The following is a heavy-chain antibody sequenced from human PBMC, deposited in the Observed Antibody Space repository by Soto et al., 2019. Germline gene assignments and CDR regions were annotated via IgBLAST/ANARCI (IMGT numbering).Heavy chain of an antibody. CDR1: GGSIGSYY. CDR2: IYYSGST. V-gene: IGHV4-59*01. CDR3: ARDGGFYYGMDV. Sequence: QVQLQESGPGLVKPSETLSLTCTVSGGSIGSYYWNWIRQPPGKGLEWIGYIYYSGSTNYNPSLKSRVTISVDTSKNQFSLKLSSVTAADTAMYYCARDGGFYYGMDVWGQGTTVTVSS. J-gene: IGHJ6*02. D-gene: IGHD3-3*01.